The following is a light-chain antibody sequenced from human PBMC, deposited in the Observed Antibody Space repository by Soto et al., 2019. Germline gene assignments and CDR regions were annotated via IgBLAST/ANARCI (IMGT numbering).Light chain of an antibody. Sequence: EVVLTQSPGTLSLSPGDRATLSCRASQSVTGSYLAWYQQKPGQAPRLLIYGASSRATGIPDRYSGSGSGTDFTLTISRLEPEDFAVYDCHQYGMSTETFGHGNKVEIE. J-gene: IGKJ1*01. CDR2: GAS. CDR1: QSVTGSY. CDR3: HQYGMSTET. V-gene: IGKV3-20*01.